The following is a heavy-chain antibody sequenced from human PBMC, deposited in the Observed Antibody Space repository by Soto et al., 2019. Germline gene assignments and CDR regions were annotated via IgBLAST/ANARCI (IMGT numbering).Heavy chain of an antibody. CDR1: GYTFTGYY. V-gene: IGHV1-2*04. CDR2: INPNSGGT. D-gene: IGHD2-15*01. Sequence: QVQLVQSGAEVKQPGASVKVSCKASGYTFTGYYMHWVRQAPGQGLEWMGWINPNSGGTNYAQKFQGWVTMTRDTSISTAYMELSRLRSDDTAVYYCAREKGYCSGGSCYVAEYFQHWGQGTLVTVSS. CDR3: AREKGYCSGGSCYVAEYFQH. J-gene: IGHJ1*01.